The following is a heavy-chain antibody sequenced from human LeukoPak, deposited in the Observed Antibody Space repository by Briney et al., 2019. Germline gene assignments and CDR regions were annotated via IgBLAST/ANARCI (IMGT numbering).Heavy chain of an antibody. CDR2: ISYDGSNK. CDR1: GFTFSSYA. V-gene: IGHV3-30-3*01. J-gene: IGHJ4*02. D-gene: IGHD3-10*01. CDR3: AREFGDLPFDY. Sequence: GGSLRLSCAASGFTFSSYAMHWVRQAPGKGLEWVAVISYDGSNKYYADSVKGRFTISRDNSKNTLYLQMNSLRAEDTAVYYCAREFGDLPFDYWGQGTLVTVSS.